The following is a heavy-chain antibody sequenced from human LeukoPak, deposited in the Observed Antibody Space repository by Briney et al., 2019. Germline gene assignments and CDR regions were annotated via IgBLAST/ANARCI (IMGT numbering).Heavy chain of an antibody. CDR3: ARGPGTSGRYYSGDY. V-gene: IGHV3-9*01. CDR2: ISWNSGSR. CDR1: GFTFDDYA. J-gene: IGHJ4*02. D-gene: IGHD3-10*01. Sequence: GGSLRLSCAASGFTFDDYAMHWVRQAPGKGLEWVSTISWNSGSRDYADSVKGRFTISRDNAKNTLYLQMSSLRADDTAVYYCARGPGTSGRYYSGDYWGQGTLVTVSS.